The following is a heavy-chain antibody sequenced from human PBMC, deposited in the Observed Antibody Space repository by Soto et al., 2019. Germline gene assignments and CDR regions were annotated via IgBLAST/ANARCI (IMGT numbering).Heavy chain of an antibody. CDR3: ARDGSAGGDCGGDCYFGDQNYCGMDV. Sequence: EVQLVESGGGLVKPGGSLRLSCAASGFTFSSYGMNWVRQAPGKGLEWVSSISSSSSYIYYADSVKGRFTISRDNDKNSLNLQMNSLRAVDTAVYYCARDGSAGGDCGGDCYFGDQNYCGMDVWGQGTTVTVSS. J-gene: IGHJ6*02. V-gene: IGHV3-21*01. CDR1: GFTFSSYG. CDR2: ISSSSSYI. D-gene: IGHD2-21*02.